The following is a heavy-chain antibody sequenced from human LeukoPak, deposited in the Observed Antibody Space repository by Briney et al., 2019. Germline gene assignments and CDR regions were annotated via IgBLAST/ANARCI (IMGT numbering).Heavy chain of an antibody. D-gene: IGHD5-12*01. V-gene: IGHV4-61*02. Sequence: SQTLSLTCTVSGGSISSGSYYWSRIRQPTGKGLEWIGRIYTSGSTNYNPSLKSRVTISVDTSKNQFSLKLSSVTAADTAVYYCARTPRGGYGSYYYMDVWGKGTTVTISS. J-gene: IGHJ6*03. CDR3: ARTPRGGYGSYYYMDV. CDR1: GGSISSGSYY. CDR2: IYTSGST.